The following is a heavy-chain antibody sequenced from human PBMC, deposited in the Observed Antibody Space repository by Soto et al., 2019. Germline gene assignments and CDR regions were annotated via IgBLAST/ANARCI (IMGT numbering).Heavy chain of an antibody. Sequence: AVKVSCKASGGTFSSYAISWVRQAPGQGLEWMGGIIPIFGTANYAQKFQGRVTITADESTSTAYMELSSLRSEDTAVYYCARDTRYYYYGMDVWGQGTTVTVSS. CDR1: GGTFSSYA. V-gene: IGHV1-69*13. CDR2: IIPIFGTA. CDR3: ARDTRYYYYGMDV. J-gene: IGHJ6*02.